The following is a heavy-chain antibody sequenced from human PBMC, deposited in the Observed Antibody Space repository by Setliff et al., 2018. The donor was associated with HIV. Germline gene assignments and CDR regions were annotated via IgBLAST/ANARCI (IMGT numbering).Heavy chain of an antibody. V-gene: IGHV4-39*01. Sequence: SETLSLTCTVSGGSISSFSYYWAWIRQSPGKGLEWIGNVYHSGGTDYNPSLRSRVTISVDTSNNQFALKLSSVTAADTAVYYCARHRDYGPHYYYYMDVWGKGTTVTVSS. CDR1: GGSISSFSYY. CDR3: ARHRDYGPHYYYYMDV. D-gene: IGHD4-17*01. CDR2: VYHSGGT. J-gene: IGHJ6*03.